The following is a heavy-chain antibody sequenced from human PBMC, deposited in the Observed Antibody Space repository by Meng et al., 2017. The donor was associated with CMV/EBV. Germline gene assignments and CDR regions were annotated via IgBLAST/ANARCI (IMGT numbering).Heavy chain of an antibody. Sequence: ASVKVSCKASDYTFTNYGYGISWVRQAPGQGLEWMGWISTYNGNTNYAQKLQGRVTITADTSTSTAYMELRSLRFDDTAVYYCARDSSEQAGNTMIIVAYAALDIWGQGAMVTVSS. J-gene: IGHJ3*02. CDR1: DYTFTNYGYG. CDR3: ARDSSEQAGNTMIIVAYAALDI. CDR2: ISTYNGNT. D-gene: IGHD3-22*01. V-gene: IGHV1-18*01.